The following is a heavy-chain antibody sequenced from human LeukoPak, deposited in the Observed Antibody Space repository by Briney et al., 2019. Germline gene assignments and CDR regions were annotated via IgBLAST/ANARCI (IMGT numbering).Heavy chain of an antibody. CDR2: VDPEDGET. J-gene: IGHJ4*02. V-gene: IGHV1-69-2*01. CDR3: ARVPIVVAGGINHYFDY. CDR1: GYTFTDYY. Sequence: GASVKVSCKASGYTFTDYYMHWVQQAPGKGLEWMGRVDPEDGETIYAEKFQGRVTITADTSTDTAYMELSSVTAADTAVYYCARVPIVVAGGINHYFDYWGQGTLVTVSS. D-gene: IGHD2-21*01.